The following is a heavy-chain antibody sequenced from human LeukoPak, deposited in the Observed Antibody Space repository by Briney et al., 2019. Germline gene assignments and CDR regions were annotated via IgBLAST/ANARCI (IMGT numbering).Heavy chain of an antibody. CDR3: ARVAGNCGGDCYRLVY. CDR2: MNPNSGNT. Sequence: GASVKVSCKASGYTFTTYDINWVRQATGQGLEWMAWMNPNSGNTGYAQKFRGRVTMTRNTSISTAYMELSSLRSEDTAVYYCARVAGNCGGDCYRLVYWGQGTLVTVAS. J-gene: IGHJ4*02. D-gene: IGHD2-21*01. CDR1: GYTFTTYD. V-gene: IGHV1-8*01.